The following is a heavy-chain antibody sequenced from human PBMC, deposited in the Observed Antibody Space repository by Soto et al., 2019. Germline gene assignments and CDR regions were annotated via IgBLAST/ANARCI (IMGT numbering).Heavy chain of an antibody. CDR1: GFSFSDYA. J-gene: IGHJ5*02. CDR2: ISESGGST. CDR3: AKVPGYSSGWYSKPNWFDP. Sequence: PGGSLRLSCAASGFSFSDYAMSWVRQDPGKGLDWVSVISESGGSTHYADSVRGRFTVSRDNSKNTLYLQMNSLRAEDTAVYYCAKVPGYSSGWYSKPNWFDPWGQGTLVTVSS. V-gene: IGHV3-23*01. D-gene: IGHD6-19*01.